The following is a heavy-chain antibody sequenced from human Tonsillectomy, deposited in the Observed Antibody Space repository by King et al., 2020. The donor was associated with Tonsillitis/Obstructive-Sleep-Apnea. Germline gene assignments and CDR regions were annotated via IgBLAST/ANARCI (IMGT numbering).Heavy chain of an antibody. D-gene: IGHD2-15*01. CDR2: INHSEST. Sequence: VQLQQWGAGLLKPSETLSLTCAVYGGSFSGYYWNWIRQPPGKGLEWIGEINHSESTNCNPSLKSRVTISVDPSKNQFSLKLSSVTAADTAVYYFSRRLGYCSGSSCYRWFDPWGQGTLVTVSS. CDR1: GGSFSGYY. J-gene: IGHJ5*02. CDR3: SRRLGYCSGSSCYRWFDP. V-gene: IGHV4-34*01.